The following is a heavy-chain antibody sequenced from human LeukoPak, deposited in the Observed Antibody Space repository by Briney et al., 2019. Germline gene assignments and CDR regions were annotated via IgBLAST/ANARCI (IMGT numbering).Heavy chain of an antibody. CDR2: IYYSGST. D-gene: IGHD3-22*01. V-gene: IGHV4-59*08. J-gene: IGHJ1*01. CDR1: GGSMSSYY. Sequence: PSETLSLTCTVSGGSMSSYYWSWIRQPPGKGLEWIGYIYYSGSTKYNPSLKSRVTISVDTSKNQFSLKLSSVTAADTAVYYCARGVSYYDSSGYYNEYFQHWGQGTLVTVSS. CDR3: ARGVSYYDSSGYYNEYFQH.